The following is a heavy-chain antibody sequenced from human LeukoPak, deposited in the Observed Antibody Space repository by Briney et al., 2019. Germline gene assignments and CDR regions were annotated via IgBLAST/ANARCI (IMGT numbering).Heavy chain of an antibody. D-gene: IGHD3-10*01. Sequence: GGSLGLSCAASGFTFSTFELNWVRQAPGKGLEWVSYISSSGTTVYYADFVKGRFTISRDNARSALYLQMNSLRAEDTAVYYCAGGFGSYSPDYWGQGTLVTVSS. CDR1: GFTFSTFE. CDR3: AGGFGSYSPDY. J-gene: IGHJ4*02. V-gene: IGHV3-48*03. CDR2: ISSSGTTV.